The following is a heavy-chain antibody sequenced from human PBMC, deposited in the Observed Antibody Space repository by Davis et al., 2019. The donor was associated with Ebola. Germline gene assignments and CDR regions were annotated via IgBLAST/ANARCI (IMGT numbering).Heavy chain of an antibody. Sequence: MPSETLSLTCAVYGGSFSGYYWSWIRQPPGKGLEWIGEINHSGSTNYNPSLKSRVTISVDTSKNQFSLKLSSVTAADTAVYYCSGLPYYYGMDVWGQGTTVTASS. V-gene: IGHV4-34*01. CDR2: INHSGST. CDR1: GGSFSGYY. J-gene: IGHJ6*02. CDR3: SGLPYYYGMDV. D-gene: IGHD5-12*01.